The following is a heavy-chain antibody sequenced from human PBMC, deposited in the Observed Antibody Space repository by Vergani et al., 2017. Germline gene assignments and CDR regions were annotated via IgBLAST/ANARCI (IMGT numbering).Heavy chain of an antibody. Sequence: QVQLQQWGAGLLKPSETLSLTCAVYGGSFSGYYCSWIRQPPGKGLEWIGEINHSGSTNYNPSLKSRVTIQVDTSKNQFSLRLSSVTAADTAVYYCARVGRDYCVPTADYFDYWGQGTLVTVSS. D-gene: IGHD3-10*02. CDR1: GGSFSGYY. CDR3: ARVGRDYCVPTADYFDY. CDR2: INHSGST. J-gene: IGHJ4*02. V-gene: IGHV4-34*01.